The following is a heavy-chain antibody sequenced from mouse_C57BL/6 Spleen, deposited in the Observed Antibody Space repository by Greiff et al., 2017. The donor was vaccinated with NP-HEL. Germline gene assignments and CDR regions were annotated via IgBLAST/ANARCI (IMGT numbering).Heavy chain of an antibody. J-gene: IGHJ1*03. Sequence: EVQLVESGGGLVQPGGSLKLSCAASGFTFSDYGMAWVRQAPRKGPEWVAFISNLAYSIYYADTVTGRFTISRENAKNTLYLEMSSLRSEDTAMYYCARRVVAPRWYFDVWGTGTTVTVSS. D-gene: IGHD1-1*01. V-gene: IGHV5-15*01. CDR2: ISNLAYSI. CDR3: ARRVVAPRWYFDV. CDR1: GFTFSDYG.